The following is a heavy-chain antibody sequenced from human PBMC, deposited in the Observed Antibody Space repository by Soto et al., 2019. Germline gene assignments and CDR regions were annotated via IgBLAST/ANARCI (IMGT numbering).Heavy chain of an antibody. D-gene: IGHD6-13*01. Sequence: GGSLRLSCAASGFTFRSFTMNWVRQAPGRGLEWVSTISSNSAYIYYTDALRGRFTISRDNAKNSLHLQMNSLRAEDTAVYYCTRDASRDSSARGWFDPWGPGTMVTVSS. CDR1: GFTFRSFT. J-gene: IGHJ5*02. CDR2: ISSNSAYI. CDR3: TRDASRDSSARGWFDP. V-gene: IGHV3-21*01.